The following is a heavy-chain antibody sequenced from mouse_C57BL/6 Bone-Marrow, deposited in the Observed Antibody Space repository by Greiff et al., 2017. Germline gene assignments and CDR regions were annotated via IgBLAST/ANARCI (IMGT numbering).Heavy chain of an antibody. J-gene: IGHJ2*01. CDR1: GYTFTSYW. V-gene: IGHV1-69*01. Sequence: VQLQQPGAELVMPGASVKLSCKASGYTFTSYWMHWVKQRPGQGLEWIGEIDPSDSYTNYNQKFKGKSTLTVDKSSSTAYMQLSSLTSEDSAVYYCARTNTTVVAGNYIDYWGQGTTLTVSS. CDR3: ARTNTTVVAGNYIDY. D-gene: IGHD1-1*01. CDR2: IDPSDSYT.